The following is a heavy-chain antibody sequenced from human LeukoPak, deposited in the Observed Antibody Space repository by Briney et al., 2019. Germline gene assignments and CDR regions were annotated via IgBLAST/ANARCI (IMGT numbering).Heavy chain of an antibody. D-gene: IGHD4-17*01. V-gene: IGHV4-59*01. CDR2: IYYSGST. Sequence: SETLSLTCTVSGGSISSYYWSWIRQPPGKGLEWIGYIYYSGSTNYNPSLKSRVTISVDTSKNQFSLKLSSVTAADTAVYYCARPDYGDYIDPGAFDIWGQGTMVTVSS. CDR3: ARPDYGDYIDPGAFDI. J-gene: IGHJ3*02. CDR1: GGSISSYY.